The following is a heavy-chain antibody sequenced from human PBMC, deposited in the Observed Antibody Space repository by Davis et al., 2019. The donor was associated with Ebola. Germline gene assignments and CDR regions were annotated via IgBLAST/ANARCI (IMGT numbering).Heavy chain of an antibody. Sequence: ASVKVSCKASGYPFTSYGISWVRQAPGQGLEWMGWISDYNGNTNYAQKLQGRITMTTDTSTNTAYMELRSLRSDDTAVYYCARDSQDYSSNWRDAFDIWGQGTMVTVSS. CDR1: GYPFTSYG. V-gene: IGHV1-18*04. J-gene: IGHJ3*02. CDR2: ISDYNGNT. CDR3: ARDSQDYSSNWRDAFDI. D-gene: IGHD6-13*01.